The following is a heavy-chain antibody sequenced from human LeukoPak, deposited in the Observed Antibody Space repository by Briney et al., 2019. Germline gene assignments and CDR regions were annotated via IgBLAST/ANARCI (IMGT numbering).Heavy chain of an antibody. CDR1: GGSISSSNW. J-gene: IGHJ4*02. CDR2: IYHSGST. CDR3: VRQRDAGDYLGYFDY. V-gene: IGHV4-4*02. Sequence: SGTLSLTCAVSGGSISSSNWWSWVRQPPGKGLEWIGEIYHSGSTNYNPSLKSRVTISVDKSKNQFSLKLSSVTAADTAVYNCVRQRDAGDYLGYFDYWDQGTLVTVSS. D-gene: IGHD4-17*01.